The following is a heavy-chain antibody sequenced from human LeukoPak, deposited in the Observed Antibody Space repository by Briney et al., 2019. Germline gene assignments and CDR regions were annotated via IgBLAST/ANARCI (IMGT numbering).Heavy chain of an antibody. Sequence: ASVKVSCKASGYTFTSYDINWVRQATGQGLEWMGWMNPNSGNTGYAQKFQGRVTITRNTSISTAYMELSSLRSEDTAVYYCARDPSYYYDSSGFRFDPWGQGTLVTVSS. CDR1: GYTFTSYD. V-gene: IGHV1-8*03. D-gene: IGHD3-22*01. J-gene: IGHJ5*02. CDR2: MNPNSGNT. CDR3: ARDPSYYYDSSGFRFDP.